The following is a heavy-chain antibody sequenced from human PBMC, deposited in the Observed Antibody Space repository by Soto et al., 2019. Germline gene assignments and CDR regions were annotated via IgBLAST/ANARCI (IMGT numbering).Heavy chain of an antibody. J-gene: IGHJ4*02. D-gene: IGHD1-1*01. Sequence: PGGSLRLSCAVSGFTFSAYWMHWVRQVPWKGLTWVSRISDDGSTATYADSVKGRFVISRDNAKNSLYLEMNTLRADDSGLYYCARGTRVSSTGTGAHWGRGTLVTVSS. V-gene: IGHV3-74*01. CDR3: ARGTRVSSTGTGAH. CDR1: GFTFSAYW. CDR2: ISDDGSTA.